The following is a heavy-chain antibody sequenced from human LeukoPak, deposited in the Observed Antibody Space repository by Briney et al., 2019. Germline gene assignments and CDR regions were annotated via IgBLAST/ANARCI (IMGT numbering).Heavy chain of an antibody. J-gene: IGHJ2*01. CDR1: GFTFSSYW. CDR2: INSDGSST. V-gene: IGHV3-74*01. CDR3: ARGPPWYFDL. D-gene: IGHD6-25*01. Sequence: GGSLGLSCAASGFTFSSYWMHWVRQAPGKGLVWVSRINSDGSSTSYADSVKGRFTISRDNAKNTLYLQMNSLRVEDTVVYYCARGPPWYFDLWGRGTLVTVSS.